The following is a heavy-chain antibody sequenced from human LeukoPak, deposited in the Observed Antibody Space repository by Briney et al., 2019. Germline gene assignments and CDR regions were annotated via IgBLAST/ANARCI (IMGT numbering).Heavy chain of an antibody. CDR1: GFTFSSYS. D-gene: IGHD1-7*01. J-gene: IGHJ4*02. CDR3: ARGGGELELTQALDY. CDR2: ISSSSSTI. Sequence: SGGSLRLSCAASGFTFSSYSMNWVRQAPGKGLEWVSYISSSSSTIYYADSVKGRFAISRDNAKNSLYLQMNSLRAEETAVYYCARGGGELELTQALDYWGQGTLVTVSS. V-gene: IGHV3-48*01.